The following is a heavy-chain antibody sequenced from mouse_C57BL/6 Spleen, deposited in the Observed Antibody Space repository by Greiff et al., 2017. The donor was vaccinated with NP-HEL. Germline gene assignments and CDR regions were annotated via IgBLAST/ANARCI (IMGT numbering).Heavy chain of an antibody. D-gene: IGHD1-1*01. CDR3: ARDPFYYGSSSYWYFDV. Sequence: QVQLQQPGAELVKPGASVTLSCKASGYTFTSYWMHWVKQRPGRGLEWIGRIDSNGGGTKYNEKFKSKATLTVEKPSSTAYMQFSSLTSEASAVYYCARDPFYYGSSSYWYFDVWGTGTTVTVSS. CDR2: IDSNGGGT. J-gene: IGHJ1*03. CDR1: GYTFTSYW. V-gene: IGHV1-72*01.